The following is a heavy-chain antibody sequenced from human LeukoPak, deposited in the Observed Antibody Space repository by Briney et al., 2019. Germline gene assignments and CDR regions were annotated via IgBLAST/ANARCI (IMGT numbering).Heavy chain of an antibody. CDR1: EYTFTSYD. V-gene: IGHV1-8*01. Sequence: ASVKVSCKAPEYTFTSYDINWVRQATGQGLEWMGWMNPNSGNTGYAQKFQGRVTMTEDTSTDTAYMELSSLRSEDTAVYYCATRAIQLYDYWGQGTLVTVSS. CDR2: MNPNSGNT. CDR3: ATRAIQLYDY. J-gene: IGHJ4*02. D-gene: IGHD5-18*01.